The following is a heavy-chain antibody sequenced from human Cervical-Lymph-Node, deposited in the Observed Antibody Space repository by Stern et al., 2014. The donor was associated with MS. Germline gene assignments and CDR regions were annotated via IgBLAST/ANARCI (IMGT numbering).Heavy chain of an antibody. Sequence: EVQLVESGAVVKKPGESLKISCQGSGYTVTNHWIAWGRQMPGKGLAWMGIIYPGDSDPRYSPSFRGQVTISADKSISTAYLQWSSLKASDTAMYYCARGSIAGATQNWLDAWGQGTLVTVSS. J-gene: IGHJ5*02. CDR1: GYTVTNHW. V-gene: IGHV5-51*01. CDR2: IYPGDSDP. CDR3: ARGSIAGATQNWLDA. D-gene: IGHD1-26*01.